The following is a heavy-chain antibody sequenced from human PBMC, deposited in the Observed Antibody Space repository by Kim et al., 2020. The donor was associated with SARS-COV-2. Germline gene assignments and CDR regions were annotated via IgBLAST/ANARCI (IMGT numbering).Heavy chain of an antibody. D-gene: IGHD4-17*01. CDR1: GYTFISYA. J-gene: IGHJ4*02. CDR2: INAGNGNT. V-gene: IGHV1-3*01. CDR3: AIDMTNDYGEVFFDY. Sequence: ASVKVSCKASGYTFISYAMHWVRQAPGQRLEWMGWINAGNGNTKYSQKFQGRVTITRDTSASTAYMELSSLRSEDTAVYYCAIDMTNDYGEVFFDYWGQG.